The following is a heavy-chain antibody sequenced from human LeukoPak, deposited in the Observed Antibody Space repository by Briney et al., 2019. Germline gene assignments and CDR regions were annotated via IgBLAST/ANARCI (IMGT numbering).Heavy chain of an antibody. CDR2: IYTSGST. CDR3: ARVQNYYDSSGYYYFAFDI. CDR1: GGSISSYY. D-gene: IGHD3-22*01. V-gene: IGHV4-4*07. Sequence: SETLSLTCTVSGGSISSYYWSWIRQPAGKGLEWIGRIYTSGSTNYNPFLKSRVTMSVDTSKNQFSLKLSSVTAADTAVYYCARVQNYYDSSGYYYFAFDIWGQGTMVTVSS. J-gene: IGHJ3*02.